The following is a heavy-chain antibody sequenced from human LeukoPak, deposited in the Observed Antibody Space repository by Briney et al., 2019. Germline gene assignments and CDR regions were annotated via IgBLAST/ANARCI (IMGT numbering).Heavy chain of an antibody. CDR3: ASKWVTYYYNSSYYHYPTDVFDI. CDR2: INANSGGT. V-gene: IGHV1-2*02. D-gene: IGHD3-22*01. CDR1: GHTFTGYY. J-gene: IGHJ3*02. Sequence: ASVRVSCKASGHTFTGYYIHWVRQAAGQGVGWMGWINANSGGTNYAQKFQGRVTMTRDTSVSTAYMELSRLRSDDTAVYYGASKWVTYYYNSSYYHYPTDVFDIWGQGTMVTVSS.